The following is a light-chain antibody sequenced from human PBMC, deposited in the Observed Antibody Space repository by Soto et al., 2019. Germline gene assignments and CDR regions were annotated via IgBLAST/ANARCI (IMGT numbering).Light chain of an antibody. J-gene: IGKJ1*01. CDR1: QSVNSN. Sequence: EIVMTQAPATLSVSPGERATLSCRASQSVNSNLAWYQQKPGQAPRLLIYAASTRATGIPARFSGIGSGTEFTLTISSLQSEDFAVYYCQQYNNWPPWTFGQGTKVEIK. V-gene: IGKV3-15*01. CDR2: AAS. CDR3: QQYNNWPPWT.